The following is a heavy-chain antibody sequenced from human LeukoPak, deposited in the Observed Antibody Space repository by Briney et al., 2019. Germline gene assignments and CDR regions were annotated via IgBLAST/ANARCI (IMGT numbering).Heavy chain of an antibody. V-gene: IGHV1-2*02. CDR3: AREVDSSLH. CDR2: INPNSGGT. J-gene: IGHJ4*02. Sequence: ASLKVSCKASGYTFTSYWIHWGRQAPGQGLEWMGRINPNSGGTDYAQKFQYRVTMTRYTSINTAYMDLNRLTYDDTAVYFCAREVDSSLHRGQETLSSSPQ. D-gene: IGHD6-13*01. CDR1: GYTFTSYW.